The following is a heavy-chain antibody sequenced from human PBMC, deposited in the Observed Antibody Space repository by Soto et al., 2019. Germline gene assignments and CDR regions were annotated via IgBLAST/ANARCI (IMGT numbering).Heavy chain of an antibody. J-gene: IGHJ5*02. Sequence: SETLSLTCTVSGGSISSSSYYWGWIRQPPGKGLEWIGSIYYSGSTYYNPSLKSRVTISVDTSKNQFSLKLSSVTAADTAVYYCARHWQYSSPWFDPWGQGTLVTVSS. CDR2: IYYSGST. V-gene: IGHV4-39*01. CDR3: ARHWQYSSPWFDP. D-gene: IGHD6-6*01. CDR1: GGSISSSSYY.